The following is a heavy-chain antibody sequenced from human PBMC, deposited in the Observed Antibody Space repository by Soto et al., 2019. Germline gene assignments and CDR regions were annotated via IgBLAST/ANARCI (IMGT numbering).Heavy chain of an antibody. CDR2: ISAYNGNT. CDR1: GYTFTSYG. V-gene: IGHV1-18*01. CDR3: ATRLRLGELSY. J-gene: IGHJ4*02. Sequence: ASVKVSYKASGYTFTSYGISWVRQAPGQGLERMGWISAYNGNTNYAQKLQGRVTMTTDTSTSTAYMELRRLRSDDTAVYYCATRLRLGELSYWGQGTLVTVSS. D-gene: IGHD3-16*01.